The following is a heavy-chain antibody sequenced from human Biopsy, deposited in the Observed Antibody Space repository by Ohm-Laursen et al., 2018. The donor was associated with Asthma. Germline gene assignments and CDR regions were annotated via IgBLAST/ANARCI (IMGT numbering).Heavy chain of an antibody. V-gene: IGHV4-39*01. D-gene: IGHD6-13*01. CDR3: VRGSSSWHHGPFHYYYGLDV. J-gene: IGHJ6*02. Sequence: PSDTLSLTCPVSGASITSSAYYWGWIRQPPGKGLEGSGSMYYGETTYYNPSLRSRVTVSADPSKNQFSQKLTSVTAADTAVYYCVRGSSSWHHGPFHYYYGLDVWGQGTTATVSS. CDR2: MYYGETT. CDR1: GASITSSAYY.